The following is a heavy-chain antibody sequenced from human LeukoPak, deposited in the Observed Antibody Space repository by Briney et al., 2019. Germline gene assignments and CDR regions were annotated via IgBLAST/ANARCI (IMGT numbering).Heavy chain of an antibody. CDR3: ARCKIGSHFDY. CDR1: ALTVTNTY. Sequence: GGSLRLSCAASALTVTNTYMSWVRQAPGMGLERVSVIYIGGSTYYADSVKGRFTISRDSAENTGYLQMNSLRVEDTAVYYCARCKIGSHFDYWGQGTLVTVSS. V-gene: IGHV3-53*01. CDR2: IYIGGST. J-gene: IGHJ4*02. D-gene: IGHD1-26*01.